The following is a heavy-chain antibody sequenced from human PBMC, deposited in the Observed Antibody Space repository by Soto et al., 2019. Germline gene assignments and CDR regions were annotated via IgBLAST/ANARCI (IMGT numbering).Heavy chain of an antibody. CDR2: ILYDGSKK. CDR3: VRDLALMADY. J-gene: IGHJ4*02. V-gene: IGHV3-30*03. Sequence: VGSLRLSCVASGFNLNTYGIYWVRQAPGKGLQWVAQILYDGSKKHYADSVRGRFTITRDNSKNTVYLQTDSLRVDDTAMYYCVRDLALMADYWGQGTLVTVSS. D-gene: IGHD3-16*01. CDR1: GFNLNTYG.